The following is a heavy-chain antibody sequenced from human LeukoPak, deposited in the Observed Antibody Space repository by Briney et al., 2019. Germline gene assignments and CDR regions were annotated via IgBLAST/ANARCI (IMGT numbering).Heavy chain of an antibody. CDR2: ISSGSVTI. CDR3: AKVQSYYFDY. V-gene: IGHV3-48*01. CDR1: GFIFSSYS. J-gene: IGHJ4*02. Sequence: GSLRLSCAASGFIFSSYSMNWVRQAPGKGLEWLSFISSGSVTIYYADSVKGRFTISRDNSKNTLYLQMNSLRAEDTAVYYCAKVQSYYFDYWGQGTLVTVSS.